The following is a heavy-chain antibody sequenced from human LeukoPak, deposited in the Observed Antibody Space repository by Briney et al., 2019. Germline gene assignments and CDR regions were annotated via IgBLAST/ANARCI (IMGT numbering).Heavy chain of an antibody. CDR2: IKQDGSEK. CDR1: GFTFSSYE. CDR3: ARFRDSSGYSFDY. D-gene: IGHD3-22*01. V-gene: IGHV3-7*01. J-gene: IGHJ4*02. Sequence: GGSLRLSCAASGFTFSSYEMNWVRQAPGKGLEWVANIKQDGSEKYYVDSVKGRFTISRDNSKNTLYLQMNSLRAEDTAVYYCARFRDSSGYSFDYWGQGTLVTVSS.